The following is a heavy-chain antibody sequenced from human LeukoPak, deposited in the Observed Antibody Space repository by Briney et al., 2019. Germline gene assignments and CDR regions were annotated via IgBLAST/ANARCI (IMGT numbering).Heavy chain of an antibody. V-gene: IGHV3-15*01. D-gene: IGHD5/OR15-5a*01. CDR1: GFTFSNAW. J-gene: IGHJ3*02. Sequence: GGSLRLSCAASGFTFSNAWMSWVRQAPGKGLEWVGRIKSKTDGGTTDYAAPVKGRFTISRDDSKNTLYLQMNSLKTEDTAVYYCTTDALYAGGAFDTWGQGTMVTVSS. CDR2: IKSKTDGGTT. CDR3: TTDALYAGGAFDT.